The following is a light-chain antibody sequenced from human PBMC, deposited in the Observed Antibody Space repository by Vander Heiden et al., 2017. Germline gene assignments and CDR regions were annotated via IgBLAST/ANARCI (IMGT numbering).Light chain of an antibody. V-gene: IGKV3-20*01. CDR2: GAS. CDR1: QSVSSSY. CDR3: QQDCSSPIT. Sequence: EIVLRQSPGTLSLSPGERATLSCRASQSVSSSYLAWYQQKPGQAPRLLIYGASSSATGIPDRFRRSGSGTDFTLTIRRLEPEDFAVYYCQQDCSSPITFGPGTKVEIK. J-gene: IGKJ4*01.